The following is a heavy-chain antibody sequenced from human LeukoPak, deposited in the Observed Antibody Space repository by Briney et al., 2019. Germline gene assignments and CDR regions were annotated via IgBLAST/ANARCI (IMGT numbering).Heavy chain of an antibody. D-gene: IGHD3-22*01. CDR1: GGSISSGDCY. CDR3: ARDTYYYDSSGYYVGAFDI. V-gene: IGHV4-30-4*01. J-gene: IGHJ3*02. CDR2: IYYSGST. Sequence: SETLSLTCTVSGGSISSGDCYWSWIRQPPGKGLEWIGSIYYSGSTYYNPSLKSRVTISVDTSKNQFSLKLSSVTAADTAVYYCARDTYYYDSSGYYVGAFDIWGQGTMVTVSS.